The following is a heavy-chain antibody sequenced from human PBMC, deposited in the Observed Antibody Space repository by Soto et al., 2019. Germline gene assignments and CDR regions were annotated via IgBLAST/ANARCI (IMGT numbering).Heavy chain of an antibody. J-gene: IGHJ4*02. CDR2: IYYSGST. D-gene: IGHD6-13*01. V-gene: IGHV4-30-4*01. CDR3: ASQQQLVRNFDY. Sequence: SETLCLTCTVSGGSISIGDYYWSWIRQPPGKGLEWIGYIYYSGSTYYNPSLKSRVTISVDTSKNQFSLKLSSVTAADTAVYYCASQQQLVRNFDYWGQGTLVTVSS. CDR1: GGSISIGDYY.